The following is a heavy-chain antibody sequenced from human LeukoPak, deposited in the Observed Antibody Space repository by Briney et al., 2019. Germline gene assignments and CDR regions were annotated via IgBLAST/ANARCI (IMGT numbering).Heavy chain of an antibody. Sequence: GGSLRLSCAASGFTFSSYWMSWVRQAPGKGLEWVAHIKQDGSEKYYVDSVKGRFTISRDNAKNSLYLQMNSLRAEDTAVYYCARTYYDILTGYNPYFDYWGQGILVTVSS. J-gene: IGHJ4*02. CDR1: GFTFSSYW. V-gene: IGHV3-7*01. CDR2: IKQDGSEK. D-gene: IGHD3-9*01. CDR3: ARTYYDILTGYNPYFDY.